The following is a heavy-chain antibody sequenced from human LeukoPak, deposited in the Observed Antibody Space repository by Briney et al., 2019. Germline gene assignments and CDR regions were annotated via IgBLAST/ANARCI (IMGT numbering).Heavy chain of an antibody. Sequence: PGGSLRLSCAASGFTFSSYAMSWVRQAPGKGLEWVSAISGSGGSTYYADSVKGRFTISRDNSKNTLYLQMNSLRAEDTAVYYCAKDHEPQGLWFGEFLGLAFDYWGQGTLVTVSS. V-gene: IGHV3-23*01. CDR1: GFTFSSYA. D-gene: IGHD3-10*01. J-gene: IGHJ4*02. CDR3: AKDHEPQGLWFGEFLGLAFDY. CDR2: ISGSGGST.